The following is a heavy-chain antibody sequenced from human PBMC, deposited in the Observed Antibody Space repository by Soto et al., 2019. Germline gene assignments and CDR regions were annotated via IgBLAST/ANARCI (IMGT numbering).Heavy chain of an antibody. CDR1: GYTFTNFG. J-gene: IGHJ4*02. D-gene: IGHD3-16*01. Sequence: QVQLVQSGAEVKKPGASVKVSCKASGYTFTNFGISWVRQAPGQGLEWMGWISAYNGNTNYAPKFQGRVTMNTDTSMSTAYMEVRRLGFDDSAVYYGARGGTPIDYWGQGTLVTVSS. CDR2: ISAYNGNT. CDR3: ARGGTPIDY. V-gene: IGHV1-18*01.